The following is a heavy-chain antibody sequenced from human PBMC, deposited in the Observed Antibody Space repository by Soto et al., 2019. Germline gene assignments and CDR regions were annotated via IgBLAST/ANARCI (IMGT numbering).Heavy chain of an antibody. V-gene: IGHV3-74*01. J-gene: IGHJ4*02. Sequence: SLRLRRGAAGCTCGGHGRHWVRQAPGKGLVWVSRINSDGSSTSYADSVKGRFTISRDNAKNTLYLQMNSLRAEDTAVYYCARDGVVVPAIDYWGQGTLVTVSS. CDR1: GCTCGGHG. CDR3: ARDGVVVPAIDY. CDR2: INSDGSST. D-gene: IGHD2-15*01.